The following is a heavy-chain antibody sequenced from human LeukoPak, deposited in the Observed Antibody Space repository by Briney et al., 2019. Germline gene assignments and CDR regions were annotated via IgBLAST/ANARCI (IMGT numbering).Heavy chain of an antibody. V-gene: IGHV4-61*01. CDR1: GASVNGASVTTYY. CDR3: AKSNGYGLVDI. J-gene: IGHJ3*02. D-gene: IGHD3-10*01. CDR2: IHYSGST. Sequence: SETLSLTCTVSGASVNGASVTTYYWSWIRQPPGKGLEWIGYIHYSGSTSYNPSLKSRVTISGDRSKNQLSLNLTSVTAADTAVYYCAKSNGYGLVDIWGQGTMVTVSS.